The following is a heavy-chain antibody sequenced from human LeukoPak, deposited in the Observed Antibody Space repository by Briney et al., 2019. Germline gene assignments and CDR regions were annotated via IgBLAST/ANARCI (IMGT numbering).Heavy chain of an antibody. J-gene: IGHJ5*02. Sequence: GALRLSCAASGFTFSTYWMHWVRQAPGKGLMWVSRITSDGSSTSYADSVKGRFTISRDNAKNTLYLQMNSLRAEDTAVYYCARAGPPAFDPWGQGTLVTVSS. V-gene: IGHV3-74*01. CDR3: ARAGPPAFDP. CDR2: ITSDGSST. CDR1: GFTFSTYW.